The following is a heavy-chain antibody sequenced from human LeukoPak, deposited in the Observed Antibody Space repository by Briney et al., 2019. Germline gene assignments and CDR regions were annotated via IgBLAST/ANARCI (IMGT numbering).Heavy chain of an antibody. D-gene: IGHD5-12*01. CDR1: GLTFSDYS. CDR2: ISSGGSKV. Sequence: PGGSLRLSCAASGLTFSDYSMDWVRQSPGKGLEWVSYISSGGSKVYYSDSVKGRFTISRDNAKNSLSLQMNSLRDEDTAVYYCARGGYSAYLFDYWGQGTLVTVSS. V-gene: IGHV3-48*02. CDR3: ARGGYSAYLFDY. J-gene: IGHJ4*02.